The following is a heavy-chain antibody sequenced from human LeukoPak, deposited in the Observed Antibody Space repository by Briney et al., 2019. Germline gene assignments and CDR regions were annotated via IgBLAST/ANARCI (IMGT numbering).Heavy chain of an antibody. Sequence: GGSLRLSCAASGFTFSSYAMSWVRQAPGKGLEWVSAISGSGGSTYYADSAKGRFTISRDNSKNALYLQMNSLRAEDTAVYYCAKVFVPYCSSTSCYPNWFDPWGQGTLVTVSS. CDR2: ISGSGGST. D-gene: IGHD2-2*01. CDR3: AKVFVPYCSSTSCYPNWFDP. V-gene: IGHV3-23*01. J-gene: IGHJ5*02. CDR1: GFTFSSYA.